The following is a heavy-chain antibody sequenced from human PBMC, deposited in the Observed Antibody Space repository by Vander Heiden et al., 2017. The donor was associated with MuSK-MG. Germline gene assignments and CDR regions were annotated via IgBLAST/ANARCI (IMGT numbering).Heavy chain of an antibody. J-gene: IGHJ3*02. Sequence: QVQLQESGPGLVKPSQTLSLTCTVSGGSISSGGYYWSWNRQHPGKGLEWIGYIYYSGSTYYNPSLKSRVTISVDTSKNQFSLKLSSVTAADTAVYYCARHITMIVVPNDAFDIWGQGTMVTVSS. V-gene: IGHV4-31*03. CDR3: ARHITMIVVPNDAFDI. D-gene: IGHD3-22*01. CDR2: IYYSGST. CDR1: GGSISSGGYY.